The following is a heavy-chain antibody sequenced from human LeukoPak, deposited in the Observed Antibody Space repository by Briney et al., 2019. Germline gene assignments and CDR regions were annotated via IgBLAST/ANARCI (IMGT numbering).Heavy chain of an antibody. CDR3: ARDLIAAAGNWFDP. D-gene: IGHD6-13*01. V-gene: IGHV7-4-1*02. CDR2: INTNTGNP. CDR1: GYTSTSYA. Sequence: ASVKVSCKASGYTSTSYAMNWVRQAPGQGLEWMGWINTNTGNPTYAQGFTGRFVFSLDTSVSTAYLQISSLKAEDTAVYYCARDLIAAAGNWFDPWGQGTLVTVSS. J-gene: IGHJ5*02.